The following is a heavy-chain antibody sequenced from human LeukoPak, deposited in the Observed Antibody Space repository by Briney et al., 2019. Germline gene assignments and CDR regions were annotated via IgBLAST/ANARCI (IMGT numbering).Heavy chain of an antibody. Sequence: ASVKVSCKASGYTFTSYGISWVRQAPGQGLEWMGWISAYNGNTNYAQKLQGRVTMTTETSTSTAYMELRSLRSDETAVYYCERLGFGELLTHIDYWGQGTLVPVSS. CDR2: ISAYNGNT. J-gene: IGHJ4*02. CDR1: GYTFTSYG. V-gene: IGHV1-18*01. D-gene: IGHD3-10*01. CDR3: ERLGFGELLTHIDY.